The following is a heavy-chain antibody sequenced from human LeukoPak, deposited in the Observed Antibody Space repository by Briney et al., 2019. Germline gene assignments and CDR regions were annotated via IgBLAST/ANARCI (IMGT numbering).Heavy chain of an antibody. CDR3: ARGCSGGSCYPWNFDY. V-gene: IGHV3-23*01. Sequence: GGSLRLSCAASGFTFSSYAMSWVRQAPGKGLEWVSVISGSGGSTYSADSVKGRFTISRDNSKNTLYLQMNSLRAEDTAVYYCARGCSGGSCYPWNFDYWGQGTLVTVSS. D-gene: IGHD2-15*01. J-gene: IGHJ4*02. CDR1: GFTFSSYA. CDR2: ISGSGGST.